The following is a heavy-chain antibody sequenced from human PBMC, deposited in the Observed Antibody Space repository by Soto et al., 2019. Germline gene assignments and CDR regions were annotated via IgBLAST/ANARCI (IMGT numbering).Heavy chain of an antibody. Sequence: PGGSLRLSCAASGFTFSSYGMHWVRQAPGKGLEWVAVIWYDGSNKYYADSVKGRFTISRDNSKNTLYLQMNSLRAEDTAVYYCARDMNQYSSGWWYYGMDVWGQGTTVTVSS. CDR3: ARDMNQYSSGWWYYGMDV. CDR2: IWYDGSNK. V-gene: IGHV3-33*01. D-gene: IGHD6-19*01. J-gene: IGHJ6*02. CDR1: GFTFSSYG.